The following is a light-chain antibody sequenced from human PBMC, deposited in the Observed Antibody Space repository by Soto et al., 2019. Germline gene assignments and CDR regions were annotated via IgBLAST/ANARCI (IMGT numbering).Light chain of an antibody. V-gene: IGLV2-11*01. CDR1: NSYIGNYNY. CDR3: CSYPGSHTWV. J-gene: IGLJ3*02. Sequence: QSALTQPRSVSGSPGQSVTISCTGTNSYIGNYNYVSWYQQHPGKAPKVMIYDVSKRPSGVPDSFSGSKSGNTASLTISGLQDEDEADYYCCSYPGSHTWVFGGGTKLTVL. CDR2: DVS.